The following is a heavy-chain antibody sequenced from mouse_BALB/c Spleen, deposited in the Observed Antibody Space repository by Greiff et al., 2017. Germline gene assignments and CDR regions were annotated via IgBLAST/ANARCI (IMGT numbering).Heavy chain of an antibody. CDR2: IYPGDGDT. CDR3: ARSRGHPYVAGY. Sequence: QVQLKESGAELARPGASVKLSCKASGYTFTSYWMQWVKQRPGQGLEWIGAIYPGDGDTRYTQKFKGKATLTADKSSSTAYMQLSSLASEDSAVYYCARSRGHPYVAGYWGQGTTLTVSS. D-gene: IGHD1-1*01. V-gene: IGHV1-87*01. CDR1: GYTFTSYW. J-gene: IGHJ2*01.